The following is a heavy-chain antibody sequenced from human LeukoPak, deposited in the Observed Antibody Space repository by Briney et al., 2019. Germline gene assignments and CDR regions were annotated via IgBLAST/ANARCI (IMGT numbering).Heavy chain of an antibody. V-gene: IGHV3-21*01. CDR3: ARAHDYGGNSAGY. Sequence: GGSLRLSCAASGFTFSSYSMNWVRQAPGKGLEWVSSISSSSSYIYYADSVKGRFTISRDNAKNSLYLQMNSLRAEDTAVYYCARAHDYGGNSAGYWGQGTLVTVSS. CDR2: ISSSSSYI. D-gene: IGHD4-23*01. J-gene: IGHJ4*02. CDR1: GFTFSSYS.